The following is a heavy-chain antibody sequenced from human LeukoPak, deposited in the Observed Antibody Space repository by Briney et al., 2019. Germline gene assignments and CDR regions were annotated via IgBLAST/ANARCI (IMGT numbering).Heavy chain of an antibody. V-gene: IGHV1-18*01. J-gene: IGHJ4*02. Sequence: GASVKVSCTASGYTFTSYGISWVRQAPGQGLEWMGWISAYNGNTNYAQKLQGRVTITSDTSTSTAYMELRSLRSDDTAVYYCARAIGGDWVNFDFWGQGTLVTVSS. CDR2: ISAYNGNT. CDR3: ARAIGGDWVNFDF. CDR1: GYTFTSYG. D-gene: IGHD1-26*01.